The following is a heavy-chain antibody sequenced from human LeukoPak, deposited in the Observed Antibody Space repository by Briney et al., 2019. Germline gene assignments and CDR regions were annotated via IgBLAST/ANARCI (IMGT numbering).Heavy chain of an antibody. CDR2: IIPIFGTA. V-gene: IGHV1-69*05. CDR3: AQGQLLYRRWFDP. D-gene: IGHD2-2*02. J-gene: IGHJ5*02. CDR1: GGTFSSYA. Sequence: SVKVSCKXSGGTFSSYAISWVRQAPRQGLEWMGRIIPIFGTANYSQKLQGRVTITTDESTSTAYMELSSLRSEDTAVYYCAQGQLLYRRWFDPWGQGTLVTVSS.